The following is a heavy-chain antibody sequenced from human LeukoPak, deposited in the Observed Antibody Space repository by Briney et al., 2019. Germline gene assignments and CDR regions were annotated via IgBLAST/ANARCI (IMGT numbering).Heavy chain of an antibody. Sequence: GASVKVSCKASGYTFTNYDINWVRQAPGQGLEWMGYMNPNSGNSAYAQKFQDRVTITTDASSSTAPMELRGLRSEDTALYYCAREGLDYWGQGTLVTVSS. CDR1: GYTFTNYD. CDR3: AREGLDY. CDR2: MNPNSGNS. V-gene: IGHV1-8*01. J-gene: IGHJ4*02.